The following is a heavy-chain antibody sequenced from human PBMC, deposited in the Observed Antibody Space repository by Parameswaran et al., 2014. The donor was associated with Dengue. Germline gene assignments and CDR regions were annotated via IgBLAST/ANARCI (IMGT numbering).Heavy chain of an antibody. CDR1: SNA. D-gene: IGHD5-18*01. CDR2: ITGSGSGT. CDR3: AKSGRYTYGYVDAFDD. Sequence: SNARWIRQPPGKGLEWVSSITGSGSGTYYADSVKGRFTTSRDNSKNTLFLQMNSLRVEDTAVYYCAKSGRYTYGYVDAFDDWGQGTLVTVSS. J-gene: IGHJ4*02. V-gene: IGHV3-23*01.